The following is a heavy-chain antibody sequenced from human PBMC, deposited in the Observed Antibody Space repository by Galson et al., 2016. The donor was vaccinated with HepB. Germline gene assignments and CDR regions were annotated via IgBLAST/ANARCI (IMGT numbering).Heavy chain of an antibody. V-gene: IGHV4-59*02. CDR3: AKRDCVGVRCYDWDNNWFDP. CDR1: GGSVSSYY. D-gene: IGHD2-21*01. J-gene: IGHJ5*02. CDR2: ISDTGST. Sequence: ETLSLTCTVSGGSVSSYYWSWIRQPPGKGLQWIGYISDTGSTNYNPSLKSRVTISIDTSKHQLSLNLTSVTAADTAVYYCAKRDCVGVRCYDWDNNWFDPWGQGTLVTVSS.